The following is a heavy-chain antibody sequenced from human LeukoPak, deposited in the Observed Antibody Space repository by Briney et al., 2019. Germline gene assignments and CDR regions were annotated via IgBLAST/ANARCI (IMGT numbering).Heavy chain of an antibody. CDR1: GFTLSSYD. CDR2: IGIAGDT. CDR3: AKLGIGEHEISSYFYETQSSGVDI. V-gene: IGHV3-13*04. Sequence: GGSLRLSCAASGFTLSSYDMHWVRQATGKGLEWVSAIGIAGDTYYAGSVKGRFTISRDNAKDSLYLQMNSLRPDDTAVYYCAKLGIGEHEISSYFYETQSSGVDIWGQGTMVIVSS. D-gene: IGHD3-22*01. J-gene: IGHJ3*02.